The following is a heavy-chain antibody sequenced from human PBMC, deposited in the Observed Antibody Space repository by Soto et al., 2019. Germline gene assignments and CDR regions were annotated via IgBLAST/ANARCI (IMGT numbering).Heavy chain of an antibody. J-gene: IGHJ4*02. Sequence: SETLSLTCTVSGSSITSSGYYSGWIRQPPGQGLEWIGSIFQGVSTYYNPSLKSRVTVSVDTSKNQFSLNVSSVTAADTAVYYCARLQSRHWVDYWGQGTLVTVSS. CDR2: IFQGVST. CDR1: GSSITSSGYY. V-gene: IGHV4-39*01. CDR3: ARLQSRHWVDY. D-gene: IGHD3-16*01.